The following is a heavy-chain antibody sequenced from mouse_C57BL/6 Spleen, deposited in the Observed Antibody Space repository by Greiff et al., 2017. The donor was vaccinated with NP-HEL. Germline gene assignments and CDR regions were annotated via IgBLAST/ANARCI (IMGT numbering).Heavy chain of an antibody. D-gene: IGHD2-5*01. J-gene: IGHJ4*01. CDR3: ARPYSNYDSYAMDY. Sequence: EVMLVESGGGLVKPGGSLKLSCAASGFTFSSYTMSWVRQTPEKRLEWVATISGGGGNTYYPDSVKGRFTISRDNAKNTLYLPMSSLRSEDTALYYCARPYSNYDSYAMDYWGQGTSVTVSS. V-gene: IGHV5-9*01. CDR2: ISGGGGNT. CDR1: GFTFSSYT.